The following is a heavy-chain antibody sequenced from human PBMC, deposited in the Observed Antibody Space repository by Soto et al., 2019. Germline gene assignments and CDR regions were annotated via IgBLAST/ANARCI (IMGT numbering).Heavy chain of an antibody. CDR3: ARVRFLEWLLSVDAFDI. J-gene: IGHJ3*02. D-gene: IGHD3-3*01. V-gene: IGHV1-3*01. CDR1: GYTLTSYA. Sequence: GASVKVSCKASGYTLTSYAMHWVRQAPGQRLEWMGWINAGNGNTKYSQKFQGRVTITRDTSASTAYMELSSLRSEDTAVYYCARVRFLEWLLSVDAFDIWGQGTMVTVSS. CDR2: INAGNGNT.